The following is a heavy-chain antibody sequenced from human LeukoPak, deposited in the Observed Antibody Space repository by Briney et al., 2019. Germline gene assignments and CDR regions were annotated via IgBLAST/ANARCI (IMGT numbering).Heavy chain of an antibody. D-gene: IGHD6-13*01. J-gene: IGHJ4*02. CDR3: ARGSSLAAAGTGDSFDY. CDR2: IHHSGST. Sequence: SETLSLTCAVYGGSFSGDYWSWIRQPPGKGLEWIGEIHHSGSTNYNPSLKSRVTISVDTSKNQFSLKLTSVTAADTAVYYCARGSSLAAAGTGDSFDYWGQGTQVTVSS. CDR1: GGSFSGDY. V-gene: IGHV4-34*01.